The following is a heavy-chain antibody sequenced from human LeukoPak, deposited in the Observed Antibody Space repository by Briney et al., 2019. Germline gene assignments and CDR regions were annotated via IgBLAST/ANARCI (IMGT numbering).Heavy chain of an antibody. V-gene: IGHV1-69*02. CDR1: GGTFSSYT. D-gene: IGHD3-3*01. Sequence: SVKVSCKASGGTFSSYTISWVQKAPGQGLEWMGRIIPILGVANYAQKFQGRVTITADKSTSTAYMELSSLRSEDTAVYYCARQGEIFGSGPKIDWGQGTLVTVSS. CDR3: ARQGEIFGSGPKID. CDR2: IIPILGVA. J-gene: IGHJ4*02.